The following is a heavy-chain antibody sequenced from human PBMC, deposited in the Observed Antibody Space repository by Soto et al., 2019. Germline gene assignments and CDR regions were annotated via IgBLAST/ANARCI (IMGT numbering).Heavy chain of an antibody. J-gene: IGHJ4*02. Sequence: KLVESGGGSVEPGGSLRFSCVDSGSTFSKAWMSWVRQAPGKGLEWIGRIKSKTEGGTTQYAAAVKGRFTISRDDSKRTLFLQMTSLESGDRAIYYCTTAAGPTADSWGQGTLVAVS. CDR3: TTAAGPTADS. CDR2: IKSKTEGGTT. D-gene: IGHD2-21*02. CDR1: GSTFSKAW. V-gene: IGHV3-15*01.